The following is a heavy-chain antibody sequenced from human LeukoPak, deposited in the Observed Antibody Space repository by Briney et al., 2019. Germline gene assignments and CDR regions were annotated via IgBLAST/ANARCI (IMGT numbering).Heavy chain of an antibody. CDR3: ARLDRFGANYYYMDV. D-gene: IGHD3-10*01. V-gene: IGHV4-4*09. Sequence: SETLSLTCTVSGDSLSDNYWGWIRQPPGKGLECVGYIYTSGSTNYHPSLKSRVTISVDTSKNQFSLKLNSVTAADTAVYYCARLDRFGANYYYMDVWGKGTSVTVSS. J-gene: IGHJ6*03. CDR1: GDSLSDNY. CDR2: IYTSGST.